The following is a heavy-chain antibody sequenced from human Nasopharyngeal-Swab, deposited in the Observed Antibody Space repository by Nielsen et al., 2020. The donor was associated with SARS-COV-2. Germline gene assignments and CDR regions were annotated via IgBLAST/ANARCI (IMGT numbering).Heavy chain of an antibody. V-gene: IGHV3-15*01. CDR2: IKSKTDGGTT. Sequence: WIRQPPGKGLEWVGRIKSKTDGGTTDYAAPVKGRFTISRDDSKNTLYLQMNSLKTEDTAVYYRTTDLRSAGLTKNRLLLWFGELRRTNWFDPWGQGTLVTVSS. CDR3: TTDLRSAGLTKNRLLLWFGELRRTNWFDP. J-gene: IGHJ5*02. D-gene: IGHD3-10*01.